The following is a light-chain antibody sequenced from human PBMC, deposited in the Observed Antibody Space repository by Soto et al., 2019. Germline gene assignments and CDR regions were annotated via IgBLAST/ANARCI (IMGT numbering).Light chain of an antibody. CDR2: GAS. CDR3: QQQGRSWIT. J-gene: IGKJ5*01. CDR1: QSVNSNS. Sequence: EVVLTQSPGTLSLSPGERATLSCKSSQSVNSNSLAWYQQKPGQAPRVFIYGASTRATGIPDRLSGSGSGTDCTLTISRLEPEDFAVYYCQQQGRSWITFGQGTRLEIK. V-gene: IGKV3-20*01.